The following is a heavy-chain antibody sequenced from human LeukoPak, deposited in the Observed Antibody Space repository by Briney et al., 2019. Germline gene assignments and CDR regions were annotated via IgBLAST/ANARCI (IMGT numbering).Heavy chain of an antibody. V-gene: IGHV4-59*01. CDR1: GGSISSYY. Sequence: PSETLSLTCTVSGGSISSYYWSWIQQPPGKGLEWIGYIYYSGSTNYNPSLKSRVTISVDTSKNQFSLKLSSVTAADTAVYYCARADCSSTSCPFDYWGQGTLVTVSS. CDR3: ARADCSSTSCPFDY. J-gene: IGHJ4*02. D-gene: IGHD2-2*01. CDR2: IYYSGST.